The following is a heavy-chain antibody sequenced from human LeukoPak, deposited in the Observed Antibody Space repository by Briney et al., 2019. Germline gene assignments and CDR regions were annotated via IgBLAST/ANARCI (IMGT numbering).Heavy chain of an antibody. CDR3: ARDPRRWELLRNLDY. Sequence: ASVNVSCKASGYTFSDYGISWVRQAPGQGLEWMGWISTSNGNTNYAHELQSRVTMTRDTSTSTAYMELRSLRSDDTAIYYCARDPRRWELLRNLDYWGQGTLVTVSS. J-gene: IGHJ4*02. CDR2: ISTSNGNT. CDR1: GYTFSDYG. D-gene: IGHD4-23*01. V-gene: IGHV1-18*01.